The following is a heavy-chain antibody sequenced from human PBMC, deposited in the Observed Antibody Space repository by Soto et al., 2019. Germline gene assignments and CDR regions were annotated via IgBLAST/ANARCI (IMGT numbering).Heavy chain of an antibody. D-gene: IGHD6-19*01. V-gene: IGHV4-59*01. CDR2: IYYSGST. CDR3: ASYGIAVGSNWFDP. J-gene: IGHJ5*02. Sequence: TSETLSLTCTVSGGSISSYYWSWIRQPPGKGLEWIGYIYYSGSTNYNPSLKSRVTISVDTSKNQFSLKLSSVTAADTAVYYCASYGIAVGSNWFDPWGQGTLVTVSS. CDR1: GGSISSYY.